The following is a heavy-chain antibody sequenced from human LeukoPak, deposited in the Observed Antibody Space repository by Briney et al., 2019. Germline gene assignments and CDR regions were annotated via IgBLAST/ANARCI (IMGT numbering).Heavy chain of an antibody. CDR2: ISYDGSIE. CDR1: GFTFSNYD. D-gene: IGHD5-18*01. V-gene: IGHV3-30-3*01. J-gene: IGHJ4*02. Sequence: PGGSLRLSCAASGFTFSNYDMHWVRQGPGKGLEWVAFISYDGSIEYHADSVKGRFTISRDNSKNMLYLQMNSLRPEDTAVYYCARDYARETDMVWGQGTLVTVSS. CDR3: ARDYARETDMV.